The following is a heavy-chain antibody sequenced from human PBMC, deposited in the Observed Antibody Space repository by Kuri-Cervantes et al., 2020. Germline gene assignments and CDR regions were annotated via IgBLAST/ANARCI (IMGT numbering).Heavy chain of an antibody. V-gene: IGHV1-2*02. Sequence: ASVKVSCKASGYTFTGYYMHWVRQAPGQGLEWMGWINPNSGGTNYAQKFQGRVTITADESTSTAYMELSSLRSEDTAMYYCAPGAYGSGSYHTHYYYGMDVWGQGTTVTVSS. CDR2: INPNSGGT. CDR1: GYTFTGYY. CDR3: APGAYGSGSYHTHYYYGMDV. J-gene: IGHJ6*02. D-gene: IGHD3-10*01.